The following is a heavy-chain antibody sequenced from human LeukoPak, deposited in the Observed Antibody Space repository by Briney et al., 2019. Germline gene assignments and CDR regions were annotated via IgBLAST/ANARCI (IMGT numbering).Heavy chain of an antibody. CDR2: ISAYNGNT. D-gene: IGHD3-10*01. J-gene: IGHJ6*02. CDR3: ARFTMVRGVITYYYYGMDV. Sequence: ASVKVSCKASGYTFTSYGISWVRQAPGQGLEWMGWISAYNGNTNYAQKLQGRVTMTTDTSTSTAYMELRSLRSDDTAVYYCARFTMVRGVITYYYYGMDVWGQGTTVTVSS. V-gene: IGHV1-18*01. CDR1: GYTFTSYG.